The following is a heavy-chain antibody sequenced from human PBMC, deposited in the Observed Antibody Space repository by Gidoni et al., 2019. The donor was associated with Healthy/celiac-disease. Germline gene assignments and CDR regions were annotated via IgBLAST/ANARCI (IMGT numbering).Heavy chain of an antibody. Sequence: EVQLVESGGGLVKPGGSLRLSCAASGFTFSSYSMNWVRQAPGKGLEWVSSISSSSSYIYYADSVKGRFTISRDNAKNSLYLQMNSLRAEDTAVYYCARGADYGGNSWRDFQHWGQGTLVTVSS. CDR2: ISSSSSYI. J-gene: IGHJ1*01. V-gene: IGHV3-21*01. CDR1: GFTFSSYS. CDR3: ARGADYGGNSWRDFQH. D-gene: IGHD4-17*01.